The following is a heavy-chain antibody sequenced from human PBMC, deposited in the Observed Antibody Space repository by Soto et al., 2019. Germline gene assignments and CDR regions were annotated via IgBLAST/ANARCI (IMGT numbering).Heavy chain of an antibody. D-gene: IGHD3-10*01. J-gene: IGHJ6*03. CDR1: GFTFDDYA. Sequence: EVQLVESGGGLVQPGRSLRLSCAASGFTFDDYAMHWVRQAPGKGLEWVSGISWNSGSIGYADSVKGRFTISRDNAKNSLYLQMNSLRAEDMALYYCAKGLDYYGSGSNYYMDVWGKGTTVTVSS. CDR3: AKGLDYYGSGSNYYMDV. CDR2: ISWNSGSI. V-gene: IGHV3-9*03.